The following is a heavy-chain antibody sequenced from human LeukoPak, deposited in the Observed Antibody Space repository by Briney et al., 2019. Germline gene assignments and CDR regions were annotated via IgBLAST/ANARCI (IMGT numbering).Heavy chain of an antibody. V-gene: IGHV1-2*06. CDR3: ARVPRRDSSGPFDY. D-gene: IGHD3-22*01. J-gene: IGHJ4*02. Sequence: ASVKVSCKASGYTFTGYYMHWVRQAPGQGGEGMGRSNPNSGGTNYAQKFQGRVTMTRDTSISTAYMELSRLRSDDTAVYYCARVPRRDSSGPFDYWGQGTLVTVSS. CDR1: GYTFTGYY. CDR2: SNPNSGGT.